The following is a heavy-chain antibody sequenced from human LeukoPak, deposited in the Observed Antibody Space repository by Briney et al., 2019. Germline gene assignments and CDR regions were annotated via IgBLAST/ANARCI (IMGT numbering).Heavy chain of an antibody. CDR2: INHSGST. CDR3: ARGRGSGYYYVVYYFDY. CDR1: GGSFSGYY. Sequence: PSETLSLTCAVYGGSFSGYYWSWIRQPPGKGLEWIGEINHSGSTNYNPSLKSRVTISVDTSKNQFSLKLSSVTAADTAVHYCARGRGSGYYYVVYYFDYWGQGTLVTVSS. V-gene: IGHV4-34*01. J-gene: IGHJ4*02. D-gene: IGHD3-22*01.